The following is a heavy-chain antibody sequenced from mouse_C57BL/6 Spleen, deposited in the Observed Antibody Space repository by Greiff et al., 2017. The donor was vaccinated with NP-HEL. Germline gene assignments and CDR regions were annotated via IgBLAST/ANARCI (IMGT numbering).Heavy chain of an antibody. CDR2: INPSSGYT. V-gene: IGHV1-4*01. CDR1: GYTFTSYT. J-gene: IGHJ2*01. CDR3: AKYCSSGFDY. D-gene: IGHD1-1*01. Sequence: VQLQQSGAELARPGASVKMSCKASGYTFTSYTMHWVKQRTGQGLEWIGYINPSSGYTKYNQKFKDKATLTADKSSSTAYMQLSSLTSEDSAVYYCAKYCSSGFDYWGQGTTLTVST.